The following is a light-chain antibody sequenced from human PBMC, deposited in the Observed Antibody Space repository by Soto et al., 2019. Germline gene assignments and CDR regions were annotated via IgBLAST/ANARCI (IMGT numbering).Light chain of an antibody. CDR2: DAS. CDR1: QSISSW. J-gene: IGKJ1*01. Sequence: DIQMTQCPSTLSASVGGRVTITCRASQSISSWLAWYQQKPGKAPKLLIYDASSLESGVPSRFSGSGSGTEFTLTISSLQPDDFATYYCQQYNSYSLWTFGQGTKVDIK. V-gene: IGKV1-5*01. CDR3: QQYNSYSLWT.